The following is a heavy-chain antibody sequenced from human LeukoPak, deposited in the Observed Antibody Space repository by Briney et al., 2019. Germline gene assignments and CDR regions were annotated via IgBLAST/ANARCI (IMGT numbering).Heavy chain of an antibody. V-gene: IGHV1-2*02. J-gene: IGHJ4*02. Sequence: ASVKASCKASGYTFTGYYMHWVRQAPGQGLEWMGWINANTGGTNYAQKFRGRVTLTRDTFISTAYMELSSLTSDDTAVYYCARGIVLTISTYWGQGTLVTVSS. CDR3: ARGIVLTISTY. CDR1: GYTFTGYY. D-gene: IGHD5-12*01. CDR2: INANTGGT.